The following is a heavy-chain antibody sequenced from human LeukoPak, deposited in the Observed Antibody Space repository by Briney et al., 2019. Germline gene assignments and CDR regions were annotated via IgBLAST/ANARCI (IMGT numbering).Heavy chain of an antibody. D-gene: IGHD3-3*01. J-gene: IGHJ4*02. CDR3: ARDRFWSGYTYFDY. CDR2: IYYSGST. V-gene: IGHV4-39*02. CDR1: GGSISSSSYY. Sequence: PSETLSLTCTVSGGSISSSSYYWGWIRQPPGKGLEWIGSIYYSGSTYYNPSLKSRVTISVDTSKNQFSLKLSSVAAADTAVYYCARDRFWSGYTYFDYWGQGTLVTVSS.